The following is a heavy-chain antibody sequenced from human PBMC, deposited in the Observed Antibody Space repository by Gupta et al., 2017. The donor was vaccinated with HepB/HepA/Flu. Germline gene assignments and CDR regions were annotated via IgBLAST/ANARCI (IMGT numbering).Heavy chain of an antibody. CDR2: IGTAGDT. CDR1: GFTFSNYD. J-gene: IGHJ6*02. V-gene: IGHV3-13*01. Sequence: LSCAASGFTFSNYDMHWVRQATGKGLEWVSVIGTAGDTYYSVSVKGRFTISRDNAKNSFYLHMNSLRAGDTALYYCAFSTRFYYYAMDVWGQGPTVTVS. CDR3: AFSTRFYYYAMDV.